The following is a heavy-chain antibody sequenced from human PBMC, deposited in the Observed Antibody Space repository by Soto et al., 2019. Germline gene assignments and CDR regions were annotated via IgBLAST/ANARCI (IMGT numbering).Heavy chain of an antibody. CDR3: ARDWDYDILTGYPRRFDP. D-gene: IGHD3-9*01. V-gene: IGHV1-69*13. J-gene: IGHJ5*02. Sequence: ASVKVSCKASGGTFSSYAISWVRQAPGQGLEWMGGIIPIFGTANYAQKFQGRVTITADESTSTAYMELSSLRSEDTAVYYCARDWDYDILTGYPRRFDPWGQGNLVTVSS. CDR1: GGTFSSYA. CDR2: IIPIFGTA.